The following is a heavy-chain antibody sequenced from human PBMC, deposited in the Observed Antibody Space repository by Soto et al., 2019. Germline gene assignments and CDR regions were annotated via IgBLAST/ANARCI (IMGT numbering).Heavy chain of an antibody. V-gene: IGHV3-48*02. CDR3: ARETGADWYFDL. CDR1: GFTFSSSS. J-gene: IGHJ2*01. D-gene: IGHD1-1*01. Sequence: GGSLRLSCAASGFTFSSSSMNWVRQAPGKGLEWVSHISSSSNTIYYADSVKGRFTISRDNAKNSLYLQMSSLRDEDTAVYFCARETGADWYFDLWGRGTLVTVSS. CDR2: ISSSSNTI.